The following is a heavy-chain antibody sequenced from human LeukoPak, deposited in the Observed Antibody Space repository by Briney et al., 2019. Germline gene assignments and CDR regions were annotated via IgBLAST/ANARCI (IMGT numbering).Heavy chain of an antibody. CDR2: IYYSGST. D-gene: IGHD2-15*01. CDR3: AREGRCSGGSCFRGWFDP. CDR1: GGSVSSGSYY. J-gene: IGHJ5*02. V-gene: IGHV4-61*01. Sequence: SETLSLTFSVSGGSVSSGSYYWSWIRQPPGKGLEWIGDIYYSGSTNYNPSLKSRVTISVDTSKNQFSLKLSSVTAADTAVYYCAREGRCSGGSCFRGWFDPWGQGTLVTVSS.